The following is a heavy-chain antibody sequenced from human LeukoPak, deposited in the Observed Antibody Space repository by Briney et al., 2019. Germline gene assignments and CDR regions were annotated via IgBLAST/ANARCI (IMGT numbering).Heavy chain of an antibody. V-gene: IGHV3-23*01. CDR2: IGSGGSGGT. CDR3: AKRGCDTTTCSYYFDY. J-gene: IGHJ4*02. Sequence: GGSLRLSCAASGFTFSSYWMSWVRQAPGKGLEWVSVIGSGGSGGTSYADSVRGRFTMSRDNSKNTLFLQMNSLRAEDTAVYYCAKRGCDTTTCSYYFDYWGRGTLVTVSS. D-gene: IGHD2-2*01. CDR1: GFTFSSYW.